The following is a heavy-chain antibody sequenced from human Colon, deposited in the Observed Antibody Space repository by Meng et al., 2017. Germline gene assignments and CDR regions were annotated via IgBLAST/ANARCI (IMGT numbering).Heavy chain of an antibody. CDR2: IYSGGST. CDR1: GFTVSSNY. V-gene: IGHV3-66*02. D-gene: IGHD1-26*01. Sequence: GGSLRLSCAASGFTVSSNYMSWVRQAPGKGLEWVSVIYSGGSTYYADPVKGRFTISRDNSKNTLYLQMNSRRAEDTAVYCCARLEWEPTALFDYWGQGTLVTVSS. J-gene: IGHJ4*02. CDR3: ARLEWEPTALFDY.